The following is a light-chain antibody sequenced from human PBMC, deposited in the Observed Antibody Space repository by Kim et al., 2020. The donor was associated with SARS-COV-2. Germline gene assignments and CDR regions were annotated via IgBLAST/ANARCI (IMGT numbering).Light chain of an antibody. CDR2: QNT. V-gene: IGLV3-1*01. J-gene: IGLJ2*01. CDR3: QAWDSSTGVV. Sequence: YELTQPPSVPVSPGQTASITCSGDKLGDKYACWYQQKPGQSPVLVIYQNTKRPSGIPERFSGSNSGNTATLTISGTQAMDEADYYCQAWDSSTGVVFGGGTQLTVL. CDR1: KLGDKY.